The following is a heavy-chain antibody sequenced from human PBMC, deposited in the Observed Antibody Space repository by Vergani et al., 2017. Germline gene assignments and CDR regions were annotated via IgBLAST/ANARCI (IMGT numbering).Heavy chain of an antibody. CDR1: GGSITSGSFY. V-gene: IGHV4-61*02. CDR3: ARGYYYDSSGYYYLDS. CDR2: INHSGST. Sequence: QVQLHESGPGLVKPSQTLSLTCTVSGGSITSGSFYWSWIRQPAGKGLEWIGEINHSGSTNYNPSLKSRVTISVDTSKNQFSLKLSSVTAADTAVYYCARGYYYDSSGYYYLDSWGQGTLVTVSS. J-gene: IGHJ4*02. D-gene: IGHD3-22*01.